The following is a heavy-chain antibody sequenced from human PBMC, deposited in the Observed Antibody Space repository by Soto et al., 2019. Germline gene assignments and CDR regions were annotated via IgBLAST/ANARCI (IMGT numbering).Heavy chain of an antibody. CDR3: AKDPYSSGWPWYYFDY. CDR1: GFPFSSYG. Sequence: QVQLVESGGGVVQPGGSLRLSCAASGFPFSSYGIHWVRQAPGKGLEWVAVISYDGSNKYYADSVKGRFTISRDNSKNTLYLQMNSLRAEDTAIYYCAKDPYSSGWPWYYFDYWGQGTLVTVSS. CDR2: ISYDGSNK. D-gene: IGHD6-19*01. J-gene: IGHJ4*02. V-gene: IGHV3-30*18.